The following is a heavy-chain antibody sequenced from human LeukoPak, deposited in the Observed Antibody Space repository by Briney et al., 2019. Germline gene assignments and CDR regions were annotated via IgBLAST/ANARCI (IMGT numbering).Heavy chain of an antibody. CDR3: AILSKGDQLLSARVDGMDV. CDR1: GFTFSSYA. Sequence: PGRSLRLSCAASGFTFSSYAMHWVRQAPGKGLGWVAVISYDGSNKYYADSVKGRFTISRDNSKNTLYLQMNSLRAEGTAVYYCAILSKGDQLLSARVDGMDVWGKGTTVTVSS. J-gene: IGHJ6*04. CDR2: ISYDGSNK. V-gene: IGHV3-30*04. D-gene: IGHD2-2*01.